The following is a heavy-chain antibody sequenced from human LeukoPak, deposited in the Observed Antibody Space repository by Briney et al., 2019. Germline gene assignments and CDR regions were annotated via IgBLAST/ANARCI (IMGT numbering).Heavy chain of an antibody. J-gene: IGHJ4*02. D-gene: IGHD3-3*01. CDR3: AKDHYWSIDY. V-gene: IGHV3-74*01. CDR1: GFDFSSNW. CDR2: IKGDGIST. Sequence: GGSLRLSCAASGFDFSSNWMHWVRHAPGQGLVWVSRIKGDGISTNYADSVKGRFTISRDIAKNTLYLQMTSLRAEDTGVYYCAKDHYWSIDYWGRGTLVTVSS.